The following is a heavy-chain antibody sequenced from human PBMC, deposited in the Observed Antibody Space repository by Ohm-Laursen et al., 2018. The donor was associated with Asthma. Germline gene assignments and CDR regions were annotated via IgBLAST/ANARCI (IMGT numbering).Heavy chain of an antibody. Sequence: GASVKVSCKASGGTFSSYAISWVRQAPGQGLEWMGGIIPIFGTANYAQKFQGRVTITADESTSTAYMELSSLRSEDTAVYYCTHDYGDVGGYYWGQGTLVTVSS. CDR2: IIPIFGTA. V-gene: IGHV1-69*13. CDR1: GGTFSSYA. J-gene: IGHJ4*02. D-gene: IGHD4-17*01. CDR3: THDYGDVGGYY.